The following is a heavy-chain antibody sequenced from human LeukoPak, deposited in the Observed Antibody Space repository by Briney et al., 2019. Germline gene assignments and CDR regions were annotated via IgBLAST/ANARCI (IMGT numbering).Heavy chain of an antibody. J-gene: IGHJ6*02. V-gene: IGHV3-30*09. Sequence: PGGSLRLSCAASGFTFSTSTMHWVRQAPGKGLEWVAVISYDGSNKFYADSVKSRFAISRDNSKNTLYLQMNSLRGYDSAVYYCARPLSNGYFHDSGGYYPYAMDVWGQGATVTVSS. D-gene: IGHD3-22*01. CDR2: ISYDGSNK. CDR3: ARPLSNGYFHDSGGYYPYAMDV. CDR1: GFTFSTST.